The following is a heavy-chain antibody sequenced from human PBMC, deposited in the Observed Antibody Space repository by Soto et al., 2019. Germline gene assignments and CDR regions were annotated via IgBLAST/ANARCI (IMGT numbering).Heavy chain of an antibody. J-gene: IGHJ4*02. Sequence: GGSLRLSCAASGFTFSSYGMHWVRQAPGKGLEWVAVISYDGSNKYYADSVKGRFTISRDNSKNTLYLQMNSLRAEDTAVYYCAKGSGSGNSNYFDYWGQGTLVTVSS. CDR1: GFTFSSYG. CDR2: ISYDGSNK. V-gene: IGHV3-30*18. D-gene: IGHD1-26*01. CDR3: AKGSGSGNSNYFDY.